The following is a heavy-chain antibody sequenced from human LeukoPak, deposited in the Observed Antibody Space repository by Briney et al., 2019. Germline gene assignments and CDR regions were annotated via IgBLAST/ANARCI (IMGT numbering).Heavy chain of an antibody. CDR2: IWYDGSNK. CDR3: ARLYYYDSSGNAGDY. Sequence: GGSLTLSGAAYGFTFSSFRLHWLRQAPGNGLVGWAVIWYDGSNKYYADSVKGRFTISRDNSKNTLYLQMNSLRAEDTAVYYCARLYYYDSSGNAGDYWGQGTLVTVSS. V-gene: IGHV3-33*01. J-gene: IGHJ4*02. D-gene: IGHD3-22*01. CDR1: GFTFSSFR.